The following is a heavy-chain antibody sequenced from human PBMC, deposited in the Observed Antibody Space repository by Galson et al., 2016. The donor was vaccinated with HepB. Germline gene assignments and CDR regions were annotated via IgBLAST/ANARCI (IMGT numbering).Heavy chain of an antibody. CDR2: VSCNSGTI. CDR3: ARRHTRTSFDRLNDGLDI. CDR1: GYTFDDYA. J-gene: IGHJ3*02. D-gene: IGHD3-9*01. Sequence: SLRLSCAATGYTFDDYAMHWVRQAPGKGLEWVSGVSCNSGTIAYSDSVRGRFTIPRDNPRNTLYLQMDSLKADDTAVYYCARRHTRTSFDRLNDGLDIWGLGTMVTVSS. V-gene: IGHV3-9*01.